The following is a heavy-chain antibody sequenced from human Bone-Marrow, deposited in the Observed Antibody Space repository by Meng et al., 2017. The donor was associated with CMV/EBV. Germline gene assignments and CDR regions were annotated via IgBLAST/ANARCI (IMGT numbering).Heavy chain of an antibody. CDR2: ISSSSSYI. CDR1: GFTFSSYS. CDR3: ASGPDYGDYGGGY. V-gene: IGHV3-21*01. D-gene: IGHD4-17*01. J-gene: IGHJ4*02. Sequence: GESLKISCAASGFTFSSYSMNWVRQAPGKGLEWVSSISSSSSYIYYADSVKGRFTISRDNAKNSLYLQMNSLRAEDTAVYYCASGPDYGDYGGGYWGQGTLVTVSS.